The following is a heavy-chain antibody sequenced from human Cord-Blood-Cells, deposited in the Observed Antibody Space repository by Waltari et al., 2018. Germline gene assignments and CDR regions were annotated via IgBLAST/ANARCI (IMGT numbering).Heavy chain of an antibody. CDR2: IYYSGSP. V-gene: IGHV4-59*01. D-gene: IGHD2-15*01. J-gene: IGHJ5*02. Sequence: QVQLQESGPGLVKPSETLSLTCTVSGGSISSYYWSWIRQPPGKGLEWIGYIYYSGSPNHNPALKSRVTISVDTSKNQFSLKLSSVTAADTAVYYCARAVVVVAATRYSVSWFDPWGQGTLVTVSS. CDR1: GGSISSYY. CDR3: ARAVVVVAATRYSVSWFDP.